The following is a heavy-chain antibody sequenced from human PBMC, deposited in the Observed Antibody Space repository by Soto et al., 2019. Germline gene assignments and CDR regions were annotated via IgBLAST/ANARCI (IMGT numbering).Heavy chain of an antibody. V-gene: IGHV3-21*01. CDR3: ASDPPPVTDFNWFDP. J-gene: IGHJ5*02. CDR1: GFSFSDYT. Sequence: GGSLRLSCAASGFSFSDYTMNWVRLAPGKGLEWVASISSTSSYLYYADSVQGRFSISRDNGKKSLYLQMHDLKGDDTAMYYCASDPPPVTDFNWFDPWGQGTMVTVSS. D-gene: IGHD2-21*02. CDR2: ISSTSSYL.